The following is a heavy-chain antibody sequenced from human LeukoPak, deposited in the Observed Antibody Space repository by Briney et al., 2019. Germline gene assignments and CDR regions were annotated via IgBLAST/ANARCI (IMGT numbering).Heavy chain of an antibody. CDR3: TRLDCSGGSCYSDYYYYMDV. D-gene: IGHD2-15*01. J-gene: IGHJ6*03. Sequence: GESLKISCKGSGYSFTSYWIGWVRQMPGKGLEWMGIIYPGDSDTRYSPSFQGQVTISADKSISTAYLQWSSLKASDTAMYYCTRLDCSGGSCYSDYYYYMDVWGKGTTVTISS. V-gene: IGHV5-51*01. CDR2: IYPGDSDT. CDR1: GYSFTSYW.